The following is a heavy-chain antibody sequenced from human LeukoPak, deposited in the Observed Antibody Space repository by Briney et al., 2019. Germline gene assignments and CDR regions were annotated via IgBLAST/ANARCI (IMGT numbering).Heavy chain of an antibody. J-gene: IGHJ2*01. CDR3: AKTVTTQAYYWYFDL. V-gene: IGHV3-23*01. D-gene: IGHD4-17*01. CDR1: GFTFSIYA. Sequence: GGSLRLSCAASGFTFSIYAMSWVRQAPGKGLEWVSAIGGSGHNTNYADSVKGRFTISRDNSRNTLYLDMNILRAEGTAVYYCAKTVTTQAYYWYFDLWGRGTLVTVSS. CDR2: IGGSGHNT.